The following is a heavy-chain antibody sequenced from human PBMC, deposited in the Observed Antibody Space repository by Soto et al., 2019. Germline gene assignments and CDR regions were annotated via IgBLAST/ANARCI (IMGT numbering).Heavy chain of an antibody. Sequence: SETLSLTCTVSGGSISSGGYYWSWIRQHPGKGLEWIGYIYYSGNTYYNPSLKSRVTISVDTSKNQFSLKLSSVTAADTAVYYCARGYYDFWSGYSYYYGMDVWGQGTTVTVSS. CDR1: GGSISSGGYY. CDR3: ARGYYDFWSGYSYYYGMDV. D-gene: IGHD3-3*01. CDR2: IYYSGNT. J-gene: IGHJ6*02. V-gene: IGHV4-31*03.